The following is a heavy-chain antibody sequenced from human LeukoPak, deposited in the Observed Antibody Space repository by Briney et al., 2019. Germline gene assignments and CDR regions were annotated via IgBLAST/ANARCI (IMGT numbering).Heavy chain of an antibody. CDR1: GGSISRSSYY. V-gene: IGHV4-39*01. CDR3: ARVGYCTNGVCYNWFDP. D-gene: IGHD2-8*01. Sequence: SETLSLTCTVSGGSISRSSYYWGWIRQPPGKGLERIGSIYYSGSTHYNPSLKSRVTISADTSKNQFSLKLASVTAADTSVYFCARVGYCTNGVCYNWFDPWGQGTLVTVSS. J-gene: IGHJ5*02. CDR2: IYYSGST.